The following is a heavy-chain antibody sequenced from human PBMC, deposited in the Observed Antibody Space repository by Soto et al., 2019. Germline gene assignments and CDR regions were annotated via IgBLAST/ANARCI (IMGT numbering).Heavy chain of an antibody. V-gene: IGHV4-31*03. CDR1: GGSISSGGYY. CDR3: AREVVVAATRFYYYFDY. Sequence: TSETLSLTCTVSGGSISSGGYYWSWIRQHPGKGQEWIGYIYYSGSTYYNPSLKSRVTISVDTSKNQFSLKLSSVTAADTAVYYCAREVVVAATRFYYYFDYWGQGTLVAVSS. CDR2: IYYSGST. D-gene: IGHD2-15*01. J-gene: IGHJ4*02.